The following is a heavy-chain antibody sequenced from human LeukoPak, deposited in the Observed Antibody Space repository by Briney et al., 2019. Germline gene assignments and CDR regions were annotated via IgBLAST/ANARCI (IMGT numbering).Heavy chain of an antibody. D-gene: IGHD6-19*01. CDR3: ARDPNSSGWYSNWFDP. J-gene: IGHJ5*02. CDR1: GGSISSYY. Sequence: SETLSLTCTVSGGSISSYYWSWIRQPPGKGLEWIGYIYYSGSTNYNPSLKSRVTISVDTSKNQFSLKLSSVTAADTAVYYCARDPNSSGWYSNWFDPWGQGTLVTVSS. CDR2: IYYSGST. V-gene: IGHV4-59*01.